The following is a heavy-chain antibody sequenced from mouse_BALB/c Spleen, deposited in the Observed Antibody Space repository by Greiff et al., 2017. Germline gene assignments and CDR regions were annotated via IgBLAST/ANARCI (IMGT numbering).Heavy chain of an antibody. CDR3: ARYGNYYFDY. V-gene: IGHV5-17*02. D-gene: IGHD2-1*01. CDR1: GFTFSSFG. Sequence: EVKLVESGGGLVQPGGSRKLSCAASGFTFSSFGMHWVRQAPVKGLEWVAYISSGSSTIYYADTVKGRFTISRDNPKNTLFLQMTSLRSEDTAMYYCARYGNYYFDYWGQGTTLTVSS. CDR2: ISSGSSTI. J-gene: IGHJ2*01.